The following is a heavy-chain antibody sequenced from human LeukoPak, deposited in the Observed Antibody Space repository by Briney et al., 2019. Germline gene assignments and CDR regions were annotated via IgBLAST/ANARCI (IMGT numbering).Heavy chain of an antibody. J-gene: IGHJ3*02. CDR2: INSDESSR. CDR1: GFTITPFW. V-gene: IGHV3-74*01. D-gene: IGHD3-10*01. Sequence: PGGSLRLSCVASGFTITPFWMHWVRQAPGKGLVWVSHINSDESSRNYADSVKGRFTISRDNAKNTLYLQMSSLRAEDTAVYYCARDRGSPDSFDIWGQGTMVTVSS. CDR3: ARDRGSPDSFDI.